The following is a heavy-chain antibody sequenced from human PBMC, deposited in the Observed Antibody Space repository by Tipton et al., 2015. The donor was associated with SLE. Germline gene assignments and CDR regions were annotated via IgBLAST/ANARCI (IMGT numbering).Heavy chain of an antibody. CDR2: TAIYNGKT. CDR3: ARVNDILTGHYYHYGMDV. V-gene: IGHV1-18*01. D-gene: IGHD3-9*01. CDR1: GYRFHTYG. J-gene: IGHJ6*02. Sequence: QSGPEVKKPGASVKVSCQASGYRFHTYGVNWVRQAPGQGLEWVGWTAIYNGKTDFAKQFQGRVAMTTDMSTSTAYLDLRSLRSDDTAVYYCARVNDILTGHYYHYGMDVWGQGTTVTVSS.